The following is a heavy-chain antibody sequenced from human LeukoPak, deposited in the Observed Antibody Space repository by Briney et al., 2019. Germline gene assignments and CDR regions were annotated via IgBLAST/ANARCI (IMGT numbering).Heavy chain of an antibody. J-gene: IGHJ3*02. Sequence: SETLSLTCTVSGGSISSYYWSWIRQPAGKGLEWIGRIYTSGSTNYNPSLKSRVTMSVDTSKNQFSLKLSSVTAADTAVYYCARSLSIAVAGSGDDAFDIWGQGTMVTVSS. CDR1: GGSISSYY. CDR3: ARSLSIAVAGSGDDAFDI. CDR2: IYTSGST. D-gene: IGHD6-19*01. V-gene: IGHV4-4*07.